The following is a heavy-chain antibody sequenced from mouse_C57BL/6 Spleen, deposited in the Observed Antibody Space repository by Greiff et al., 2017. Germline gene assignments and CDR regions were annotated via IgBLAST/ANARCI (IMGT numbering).Heavy chain of an antibody. CDR2: IYPGSGST. J-gene: IGHJ1*03. CDR1: GYTFTSYW. CDR3: APCYSNYGRYFDV. V-gene: IGHV1-55*01. D-gene: IGHD2-5*01. Sequence: VQLQQPGAELVKPGASVKMSCKASGYTFTSYWITWVKQRPGQGLEWIGDIYPGSGSTNYNEKFKSKATLTVDTSSSTAYMQLSSLTSEDSAVYYCAPCYSNYGRYFDVWGTGTTVTVSS.